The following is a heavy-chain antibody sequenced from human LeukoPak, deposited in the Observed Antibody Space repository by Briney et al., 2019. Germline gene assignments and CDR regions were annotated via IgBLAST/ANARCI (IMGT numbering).Heavy chain of an antibody. CDR2: FDPEDGET. Sequence: ASVKVSCKVSGYTLTELSMHWVRQAPGKGLEWTGGFDPEDGETIYAQKFQGRVTMTEDTCTDTAYMELSSLRSEDTAVYYCATALGWRAQEKYFDYWGQGTLVTVSS. J-gene: IGHJ4*02. V-gene: IGHV1-24*01. D-gene: IGHD5-24*01. CDR1: GYTLTELS. CDR3: ATALGWRAQEKYFDY.